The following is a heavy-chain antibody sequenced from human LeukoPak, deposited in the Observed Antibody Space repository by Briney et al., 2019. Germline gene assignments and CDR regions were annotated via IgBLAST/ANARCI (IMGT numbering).Heavy chain of an antibody. CDR2: IIPIFGTA. V-gene: IGHV1-69*01. D-gene: IGHD6-19*01. CDR1: GGTFSSYA. CDR3: AAGAGLYSSGYGAL. Sequence: ASVKVSCKASGGTFSSYAISWVRQAPGQGLEWMGGIIPIFGTANYAQKFQGRVTITADESTSTAYMELSSLRSEDTAVYYCAAGAGLYSSGYGALWGQGTLVTVSS. J-gene: IGHJ4*02.